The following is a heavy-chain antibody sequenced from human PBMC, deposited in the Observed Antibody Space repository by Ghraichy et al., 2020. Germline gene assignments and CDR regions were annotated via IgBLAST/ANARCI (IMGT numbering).Heavy chain of an antibody. CDR1: GFVFDDYA. D-gene: IGHD3-10*01. J-gene: IGHJ5*02. CDR2: ISWDSSGI. V-gene: IGHV3-9*01. CDR3: AKGSGSYQRGGWLDP. Sequence: LSLTCVASGFVFDDYAMHWVRQAPGKGLEWVSSISWDSSGIIYEESLKGRFTTSRDNAKNSLFLQIETLRPEDTAVYYCAKGSGSYQRGGWLDPWGQGTLVTVSS.